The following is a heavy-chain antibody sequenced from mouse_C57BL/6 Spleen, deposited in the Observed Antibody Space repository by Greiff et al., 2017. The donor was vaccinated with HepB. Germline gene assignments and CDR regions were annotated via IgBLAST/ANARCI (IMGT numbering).Heavy chain of an antibody. J-gene: IGHJ1*03. CDR3: ARRLWLTLYWYFDV. Sequence: EVQVVESGGGLVKPGGSLKLSCAASGFTFSDYGMHWVRQAPEKGLEWVAYISSGSSTIYYADTVKGRFTISRDNAKNTLFLQMTSLRSEDTAMYYCARRLWLTLYWYFDVWGTGTTVTVSS. D-gene: IGHD2-2*01. CDR2: ISSGSSTI. V-gene: IGHV5-17*01. CDR1: GFTFSDYG.